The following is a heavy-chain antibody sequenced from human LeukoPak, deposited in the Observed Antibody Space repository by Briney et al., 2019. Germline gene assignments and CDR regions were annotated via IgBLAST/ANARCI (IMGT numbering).Heavy chain of an antibody. CDR1: GFTFSSYL. J-gene: IGHJ4*02. CDR3: AREGFYNGLDY. V-gene: IGHV3-74*01. CDR2: INTDGSGV. Sequence: GGSLRVSCTASGFTFSSYLMHWVRQAPGKGLVWVSHINTDGSGVSYAESVKGRVTISRDNAKSTRYLKMKTMRPEDTAVYFCAREGFYNGLDYWGQGTLVTASS. D-gene: IGHD2-8*01.